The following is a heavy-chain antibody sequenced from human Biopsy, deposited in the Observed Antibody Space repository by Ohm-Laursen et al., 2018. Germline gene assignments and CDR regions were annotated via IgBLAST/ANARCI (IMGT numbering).Heavy chain of an antibody. CDR1: GDSIATFNYY. V-gene: IGHV4-39*01. Sequence: SETLFLTCTVSGDSIATFNYYWGWVRQPPGKGLEWLATIFYSGTTYFSRTLESRLTISQDTSSNQFSLRLKYVTAADTGVYYCARIYFYGLGSSDYFFDSWGQGTLVTVSS. CDR3: ARIYFYGLGSSDYFFDS. J-gene: IGHJ4*02. CDR2: IFYSGTT. D-gene: IGHD3-10*01.